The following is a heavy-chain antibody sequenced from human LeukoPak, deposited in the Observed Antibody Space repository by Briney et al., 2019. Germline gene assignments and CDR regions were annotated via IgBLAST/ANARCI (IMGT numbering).Heavy chain of an antibody. D-gene: IGHD2-21*01. Sequence: GGSLRLSCVASGVTFSTYWTHWVRQVPGKGRVWVSRINSDGTSTSSTDSVKGGFTISRDNAKHSLFLQMNSLRAEDTAVYFCARWGIPKSYYFIGMDVWGEGTTVTVS. J-gene: IGHJ6*02. V-gene: IGHV3-74*01. CDR2: INSDGTST. CDR3: ARWGIPKSYYFIGMDV. CDR1: GVTFSTYW.